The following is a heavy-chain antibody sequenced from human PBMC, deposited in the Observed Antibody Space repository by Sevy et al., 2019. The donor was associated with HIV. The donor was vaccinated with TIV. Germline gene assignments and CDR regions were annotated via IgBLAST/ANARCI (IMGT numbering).Heavy chain of an antibody. CDR2: IYYTGST. CDR1: GGSISSSSYY. CDR3: ARPEGLQLNYAMDV. J-gene: IGHJ6*02. D-gene: IGHD3-3*01. Sequence: SETLSLTCTVSGGSISSSSYYWNWIRQPPGKGLEWIGSIYYTGSTYYKPSLKSRVTISKDTSKNQFSLKLTSVTAADTAVYYCARPEGLQLNYAMDVGGQGTTVTVSS. V-gene: IGHV4-39*01.